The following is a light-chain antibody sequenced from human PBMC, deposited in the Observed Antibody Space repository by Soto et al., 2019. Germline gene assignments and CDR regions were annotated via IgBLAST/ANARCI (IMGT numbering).Light chain of an antibody. V-gene: IGLV2-14*01. CDR1: NSDVGAYKY. CDR3: CSYTSTSTLI. Sequence: QSALTQPASVSGSPGQSITISCTGTNSDVGAYKYVSWYQQHPGKAPKLLIYDVSHRPSGVSNRFSGSKSGNTASLTISGLQAVDEAYYYCCSYTSTSTLIFGGGTNLTVL. CDR2: DVS. J-gene: IGLJ2*01.